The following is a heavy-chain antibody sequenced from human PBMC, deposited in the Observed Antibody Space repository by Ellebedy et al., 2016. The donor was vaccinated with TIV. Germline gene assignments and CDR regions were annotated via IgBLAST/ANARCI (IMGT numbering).Heavy chain of an antibody. CDR1: GYSISSGYY. D-gene: IGHD3-22*01. Sequence: SETLSLTCTVSGYSISSGYYWGWIRQPPGKGLEWIGSIYHSGSTYYNPSLKSRVTISVDTSKNQFSLKLSSVTAADTAVYYCARVGVVGTFNYDYWGQGTLVTVSS. V-gene: IGHV4-38-2*02. J-gene: IGHJ4*02. CDR3: ARVGVVGTFNYDY. CDR2: IYHSGST.